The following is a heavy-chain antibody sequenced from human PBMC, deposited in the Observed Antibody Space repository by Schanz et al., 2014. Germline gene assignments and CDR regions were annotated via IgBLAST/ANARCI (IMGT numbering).Heavy chain of an antibody. CDR2: IKQDESER. Sequence: EVQLVESGGGLVQPGGSLRLSCAASGFTFSTYWMSWVRQAPGKGLEWVANIKQDESERSYVDSVKGRFTISRDNAKSSLFLQMNSLRAEDTAVYYCVREVGAAAGLAWGLDYWGRGTLVTVSS. CDR1: GFTFSTYW. J-gene: IGHJ4*02. V-gene: IGHV3-7*01. D-gene: IGHD6-13*01. CDR3: VREVGAAAGLAWGLDY.